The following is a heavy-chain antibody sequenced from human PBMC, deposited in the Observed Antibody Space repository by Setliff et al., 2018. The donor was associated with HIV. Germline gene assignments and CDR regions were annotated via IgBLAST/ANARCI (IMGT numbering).Heavy chain of an antibody. J-gene: IGHJ4*02. CDR2: IYVHGSA. V-gene: IGHV4-59*08. D-gene: IGHD6-13*01. CDR3: ARHAAAAPFRY. Sequence: PSETLSLTCTVSSASISNFYWSWIRQSPGKGLEWIGHIYVHGSALYNPSLKSRVTMSVDTSKNQFSLKLSSVTAADTAVYFCARHAAAAPFRYWGQGTLVTVSS. CDR1: SASISNFY.